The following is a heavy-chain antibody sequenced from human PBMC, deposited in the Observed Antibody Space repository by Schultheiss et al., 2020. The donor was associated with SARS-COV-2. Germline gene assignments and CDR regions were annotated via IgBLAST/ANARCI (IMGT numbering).Heavy chain of an antibody. Sequence: SETLSLTCAVYGGSFSGYYWSWIRQPPGKGLEWIGSIYHSGSTNYNPSLKSRVTISVDKSKNQFSLKLSSVTAADTAVYYCARDLRYSSSWLTYYYYGMDVWGQGTKVTVSS. J-gene: IGHJ6*02. CDR2: IYHSGST. V-gene: IGHV4-34*01. D-gene: IGHD6-13*01. CDR1: GGSFSGYY. CDR3: ARDLRYSSSWLTYYYYGMDV.